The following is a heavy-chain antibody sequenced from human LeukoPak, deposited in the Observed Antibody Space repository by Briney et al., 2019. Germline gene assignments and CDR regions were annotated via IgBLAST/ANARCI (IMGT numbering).Heavy chain of an antibody. V-gene: IGHV4-39*01. CDR1: GGSIGSSPYS. CDR3: ARVSPNEDYDILSGYYNVYYYYMDV. J-gene: IGHJ6*03. Sequence: NPSETLSLTCTVSGGSIGSSPYSRGWIRQPPGKGLEWIASIYYSGSTYNNPSLKSRVTISVDTSKNQFSLKLNSVTAADTAVYFCARVSPNEDYDILSGYYNVYYYYMDVWGKGTTVTISS. D-gene: IGHD3-9*01. CDR2: IYYSGST.